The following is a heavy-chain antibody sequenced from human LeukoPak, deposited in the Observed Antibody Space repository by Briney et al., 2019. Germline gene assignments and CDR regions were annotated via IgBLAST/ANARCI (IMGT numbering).Heavy chain of an antibody. J-gene: IGHJ4*02. CDR2: ISASGGST. Sequence: GGSLRLSCAASGFTFSSYAMSWVRQAPGKGLEWVSTISASGGSTYYADSVKGRFTISRDNSKNTLYLQMNSLRAEDTAVYYCAKPSFWSGYYIGGLGHFDYWGQGTLVTVSS. V-gene: IGHV3-23*01. D-gene: IGHD3-3*01. CDR1: GFTFSSYA. CDR3: AKPSFWSGYYIGGLGHFDY.